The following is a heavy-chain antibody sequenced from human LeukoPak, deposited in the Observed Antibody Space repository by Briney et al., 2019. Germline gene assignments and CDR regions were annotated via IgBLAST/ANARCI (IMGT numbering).Heavy chain of an antibody. CDR1: GGSISTSHW. CDR2: IFRSGST. D-gene: IGHD4-11*01. CDR3: ARDSTVRSWYFDL. V-gene: IGHV4-4*02. J-gene: IGHJ2*01. Sequence: SETLSLTCAVYGGSISTSHWWTWVRQPPGKGLEWIGEIFRSGSTDYNPSLKSRVTISVDKSNNQFSLKLTSVTAADTAVYYSARDSTVRSWYFDLWGRGTLVTVSS.